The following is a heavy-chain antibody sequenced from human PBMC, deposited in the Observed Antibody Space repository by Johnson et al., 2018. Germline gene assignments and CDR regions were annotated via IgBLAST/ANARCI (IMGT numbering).Heavy chain of an antibody. J-gene: IGHJ6*03. D-gene: IGHD3-10*01. CDR3: ARDGRITMVRGVISYYYYYMDV. Sequence: VQLQESGPGLVKPSETLSLTCSVSGGSIGSYYWYWIRQSPGKGLEWIGYIYYSGTTNYNPSLKSRVTMSIDTSKNHFSLKLNSPTAADTAIYYCARDGRITMVRGVISYYYYYMDVWGKGTTVTVSS. CDR1: GGSIGSYY. V-gene: IGHV4-59*01. CDR2: IYYSGTT.